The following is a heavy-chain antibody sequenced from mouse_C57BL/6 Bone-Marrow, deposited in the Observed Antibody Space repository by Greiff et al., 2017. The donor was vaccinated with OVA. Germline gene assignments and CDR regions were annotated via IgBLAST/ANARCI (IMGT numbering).Heavy chain of an antibody. CDR3: TRGYYGSNGPWYFDV. V-gene: IGHV6-6*01. CDR1: GFTFSDAW. Sequence: EVMLVESGGGLVQPGGSMKLSCAASGFTFSDAWMDWVRQSPEKGLEWVAEIRNKANNHATYYAESVKGRFTISRDESKSSVYLQMNSLRAEDTGIDDCTRGYYGSNGPWYFDVWGTGTTVTVSS. J-gene: IGHJ1*03. CDR2: IRNKANNHAT. D-gene: IGHD1-1*01.